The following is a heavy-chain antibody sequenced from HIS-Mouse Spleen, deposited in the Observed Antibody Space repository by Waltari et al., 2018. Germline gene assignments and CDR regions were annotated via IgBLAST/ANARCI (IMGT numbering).Heavy chain of an antibody. V-gene: IGHV4-31*03. J-gene: IGHJ4*02. Sequence: QVQLQESGPGLVKPSQTLSLTCTVPGGSISSGGYSWSWIRQHPGKGLEWIGYIYYSGSTYYNPSLKSRVTISVDTSKNQFSLKLSSVTAADTAVYYCARGDCSGGSCYDYWGQGTLVTVSS. CDR1: GGSISSGGYS. CDR3: ARGDCSGGSCYDY. D-gene: IGHD2-15*01. CDR2: IYYSGST.